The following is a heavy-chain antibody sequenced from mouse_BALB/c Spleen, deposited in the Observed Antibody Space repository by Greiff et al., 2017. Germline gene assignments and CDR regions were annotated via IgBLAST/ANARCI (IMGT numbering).Heavy chain of an antibody. CDR3: ARDLYDYDGYYAMDY. D-gene: IGHD2-4*01. J-gene: IGHJ4*01. Sequence: EVHLVESGGGLVQPGGSRKLSCAASGFTFSSFGMHWVRQAPEKGLEWVAYISSGSSTIYYADTVKGRCTISRDNPKNTLFLQMTSLRSEDTAMYYCARDLYDYDGYYAMDYWGQGTSVTVSS. V-gene: IGHV5-17*02. CDR1: GFTFSSFG. CDR2: ISSGSSTI.